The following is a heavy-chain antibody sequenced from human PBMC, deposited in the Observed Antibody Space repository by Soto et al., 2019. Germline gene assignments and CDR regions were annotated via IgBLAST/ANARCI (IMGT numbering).Heavy chain of an antibody. Sequence: GGSLRLSCAASGFTFSSYAMSWVRQAPGKGLEWVSAISGSGGSTYYADSVKGRFTISRDNSKNTLYLQMNSLRAEDTAVYYCAKSILRTYYYDSSGYPSIAFDIWGQGTMVTVS. CDR1: GFTFSSYA. D-gene: IGHD3-22*01. V-gene: IGHV3-23*01. CDR3: AKSILRTYYYDSSGYPSIAFDI. CDR2: ISGSGGST. J-gene: IGHJ3*02.